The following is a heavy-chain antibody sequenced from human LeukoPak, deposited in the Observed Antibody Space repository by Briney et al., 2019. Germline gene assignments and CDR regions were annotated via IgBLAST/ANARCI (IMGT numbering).Heavy chain of an antibody. CDR1: GFTFSSYS. J-gene: IGHJ4*02. CDR2: ISSSISYI. Sequence: GGSLRLSCAASGFTFSSYSMNWVRQAPGKGLEWVSSISSSISYIYYADSVRGRFTISRDNAKNSLYLQMNSLRAEDTAVYYCASSISSSSDHWGQGTLVTVSS. CDR3: ASSISSSSDH. D-gene: IGHD6-13*01. V-gene: IGHV3-21*01.